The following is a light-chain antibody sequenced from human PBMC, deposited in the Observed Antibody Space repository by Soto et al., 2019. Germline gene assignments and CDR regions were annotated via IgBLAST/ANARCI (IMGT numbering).Light chain of an antibody. Sequence: DIQMTQSLSSVSASVVDSVTITSRTSQTVSTYLNWYQQKPGKAPRLLIYATSSLQSGVPSTFSGNGSGTDVTITLNNLKNEDSATYDGQQRYSSTMTFGQGTRLEIK. V-gene: IGKV1-39*01. CDR1: QTVSTY. CDR3: QQRYSSTMT. J-gene: IGKJ5*01. CDR2: ATS.